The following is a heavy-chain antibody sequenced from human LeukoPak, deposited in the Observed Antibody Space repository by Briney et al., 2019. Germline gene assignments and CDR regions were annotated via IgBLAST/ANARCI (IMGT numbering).Heavy chain of an antibody. Sequence: SETLSLTCTVSGGSISSYYWSWIRQPPGKGLEWMGYTSYSGSTNYNPSLKSRVTISLDTSKNQVSLKLSSVTAADTAVYYCARDRGITVAGRGYWYFDLWGRGTLVTVSS. J-gene: IGHJ2*01. D-gene: IGHD6-19*01. CDR1: GGSISSYY. CDR3: ARDRGITVAGRGYWYFDL. V-gene: IGHV4-59*01. CDR2: TSYSGST.